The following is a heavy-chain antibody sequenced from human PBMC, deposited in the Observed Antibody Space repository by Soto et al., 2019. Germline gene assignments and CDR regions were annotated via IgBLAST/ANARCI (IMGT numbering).Heavy chain of an antibody. V-gene: IGHV4-4*02. J-gene: IGHJ5*01. D-gene: IGHD3-10*01. CDR1: GGSISSSKW. Sequence: QVQLQESGPRLVKPSGTLSLTCGVSGGSISSSKWWTWVRQSPGNGLEWIGEIYHSGITNYNPSLKNRVTISIDKANNQFSLNLSAVTAADTAGYYCAINYLYDSGTYRRWFDSWGQGTLVTVSS. CDR3: AINYLYDSGTYRRWFDS. CDR2: IYHSGIT.